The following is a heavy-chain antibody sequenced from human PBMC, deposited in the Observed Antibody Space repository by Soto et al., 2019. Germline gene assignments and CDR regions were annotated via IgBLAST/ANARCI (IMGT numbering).Heavy chain of an antibody. J-gene: IGHJ6*03. V-gene: IGHV1-69*02. D-gene: IGHD2-21*01. CDR1: GGSFTSYS. Sequence: QVQLVQSGAELKKPGSSVKVSCEASGGSFTSYSFTWVRQAPGQGLEWMGRIIPIQGKANYALKFQDRVTITADRSTRTVYMELTSLRPEDTAVYFCAKSLPFVDHSYMDVWGKGTTVTVSS. CDR3: AKSLPFVDHSYMDV. CDR2: IIPIQGKA.